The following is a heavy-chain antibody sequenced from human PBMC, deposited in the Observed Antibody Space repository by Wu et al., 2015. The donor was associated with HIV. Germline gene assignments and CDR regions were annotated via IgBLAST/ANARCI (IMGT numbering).Heavy chain of an antibody. CDR3: ARDQPTHSLQKPGIAAAGFGDY. J-gene: IGHJ4*02. CDR2: IIPNHGGA. CDR1: GGSFSRSG. Sequence: QVQLVQSGAEVKKPGSSVKVSCKASGGSFSRSGISWVRQAPGKGFEWMGRIIPNHGGANYAEKFEGRVTITADEATNTAYMDLSRLRSEDTAVYYCARDQPTHSLQKPGIAAAGFGDYWGQGTLVTVSS. D-gene: IGHD6-13*01. V-gene: IGHV1-69*11.